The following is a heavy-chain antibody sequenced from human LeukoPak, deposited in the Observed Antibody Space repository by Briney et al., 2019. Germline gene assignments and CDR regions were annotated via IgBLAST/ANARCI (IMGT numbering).Heavy chain of an antibody. CDR3: AEEGVWETYYYDSRGISDY. J-gene: IGHJ4*02. CDR1: GFTFSSYG. CDR2: IWYDGSNK. Sequence: GGSLRLSCAASGFTFSSYGMHWVRQAPGKGLGWVAVIWYDGSNKYYADSVKGRFTISRDNSNNTLYLQMNSLRAEDTAVYYFAEEGVWETYYYDSRGISDYWGRGTLVTVSS. D-gene: IGHD3-22*01. V-gene: IGHV3-30*02.